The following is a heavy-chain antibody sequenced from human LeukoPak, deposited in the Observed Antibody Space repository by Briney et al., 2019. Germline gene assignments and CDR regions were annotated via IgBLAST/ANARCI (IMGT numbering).Heavy chain of an antibody. CDR2: IKQDGSEK. Sequence: GGSLRLSCAASGFTFRNYWMSWVRQAPGKGLEWVANIKQDGSEKYYVDSVKGRFTISRDNAKNSLYLQMNSLRAEDTAVYYCARDYGDGYFDYWGQGTLVTVSS. D-gene: IGHD5-24*01. CDR1: GFTFRNYW. CDR3: ARDYGDGYFDY. V-gene: IGHV3-7*01. J-gene: IGHJ4*02.